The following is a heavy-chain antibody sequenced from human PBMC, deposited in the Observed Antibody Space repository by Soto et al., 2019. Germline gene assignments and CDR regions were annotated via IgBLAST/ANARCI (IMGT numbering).Heavy chain of an antibody. CDR3: ARSPRSWPQYYFDF. D-gene: IGHD6-13*01. J-gene: IGHJ4*02. CDR2: INAGNGNT. Sequence: QVQLVQSGAEVKKPGASVKVSCKASGYTFTSYAMHWVRQAPGQRLEWMGWINAGNGNTKYSQKFQGRVTITRDTTASTAYMELSSLRSEDTAVYYCARSPRSWPQYYFDFWGQGTMVTVSS. V-gene: IGHV1-3*01. CDR1: GYTFTSYA.